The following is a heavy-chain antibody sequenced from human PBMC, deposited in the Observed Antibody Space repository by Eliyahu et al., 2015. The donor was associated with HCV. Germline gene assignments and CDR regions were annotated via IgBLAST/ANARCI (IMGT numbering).Heavy chain of an antibody. CDR2: SHPDDGKI. CDR1: GYTLNELP. CDR3: VTDVARYFGEIPGYYNGMDV. Sequence: QVQLVQSGAEVKKPGASVKVSCKLSGYTLNELPIXGVRQAPGRGLEWVGGSHPDDGKIIYSQNFQGRVTVTADKSIETAYMELSGLRSEDTAVYYCVTDVARYFGEIPGYYNGMDVWGQGTMVTVSS. D-gene: IGHD3-9*01. V-gene: IGHV1-24*01. J-gene: IGHJ6*02.